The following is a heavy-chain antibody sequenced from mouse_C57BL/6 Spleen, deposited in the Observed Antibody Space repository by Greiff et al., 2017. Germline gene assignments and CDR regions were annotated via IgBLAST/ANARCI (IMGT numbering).Heavy chain of an antibody. Sequence: EVKLMESGGGLVQPGVSLKLSCAASGFTFSDYYMYWVRQTPEKRLEWVAYISNGGGSTYYPDTVKGRFTISGDNAKNTLYLQMSRLKSEDTAMYYCARDYYGSSYKYFDVWGTGTTVTVSS. CDR3: ARDYYGSSYKYFDV. D-gene: IGHD1-1*01. CDR2: ISNGGGST. J-gene: IGHJ1*03. V-gene: IGHV5-12*01. CDR1: GFTFSDYY.